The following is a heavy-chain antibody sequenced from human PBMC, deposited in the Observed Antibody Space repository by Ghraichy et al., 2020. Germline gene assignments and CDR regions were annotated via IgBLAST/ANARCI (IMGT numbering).Heavy chain of an antibody. CDR1: GYTFTGYY. J-gene: IGHJ4*02. D-gene: IGHD3-10*01. CDR2: INPHSGGT. CDR3: ARVGYYDSGTFYNSPTFLGY. Sequence: ASVKVSCKASGYTFTGYYMYWVRQAPGQGLEWMGWINPHSGGTNYAQKFQGRVTMTRDTSISTAYMELSRLRSDDTAVYYCARVGYYDSGTFYNSPTFLGYWGQGTMVTVSS. V-gene: IGHV1-2*02.